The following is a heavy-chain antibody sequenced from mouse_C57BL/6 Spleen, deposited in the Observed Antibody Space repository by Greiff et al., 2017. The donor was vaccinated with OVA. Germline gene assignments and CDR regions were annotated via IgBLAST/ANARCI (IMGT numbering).Heavy chain of an antibody. Sequence: QVQLQQPGAELVMPGASVKLSCKASGYTFTSYWMHWVKQRPGQGLEWIGEIDPSDSYPTYNQKFKSKSTLTVDKSTSTAYMQLSIRTSDDSAVYYCARFLYDYGDYWGQGTTLTVSS. V-gene: IGHV1-69*01. D-gene: IGHD2-4*01. J-gene: IGHJ2*01. CDR3: ARFLYDYGDY. CDR1: GYTFTSYW. CDR2: IDPSDSYP.